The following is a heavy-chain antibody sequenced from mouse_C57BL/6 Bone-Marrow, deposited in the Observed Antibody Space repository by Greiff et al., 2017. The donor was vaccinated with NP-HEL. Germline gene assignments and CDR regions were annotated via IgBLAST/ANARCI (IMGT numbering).Heavy chain of an antibody. CDR3: ARSGLYYYGSSPYYFDY. CDR1: GYTFTSYW. V-gene: IGHV1-61*01. CDR2: IYPSDSET. J-gene: IGHJ2*01. D-gene: IGHD1-1*01. Sequence: VQLQQPGAELVRPGSSVKLSCKASGYTFTSYWMDWVKQRPGQGLEWIGNIYPSDSETHYNQKFKDKATLTVDKSSSTAYMQLSSLTSEDSAVYYCARSGLYYYGSSPYYFDYCGQGTTLTVSS.